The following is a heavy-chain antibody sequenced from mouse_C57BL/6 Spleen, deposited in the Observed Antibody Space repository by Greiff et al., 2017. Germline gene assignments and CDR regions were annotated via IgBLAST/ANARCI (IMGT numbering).Heavy chain of an antibody. CDR3: AKPYFDY. CDR1: GYSFSSSW. V-gene: IGHV1-82*01. CDR2: IYPGDGDT. J-gene: IGHJ2*01. Sequence: QVQLQQSGPELVKPGASVKISCKASGYSFSSSWMNWVKQRPGKGLEWIGRIYPGDGDTNYNGKFKGKATLTADKSSSTAYMQLSSLTSEDSAVYFCAKPYFDYWGQGTTLTVSS.